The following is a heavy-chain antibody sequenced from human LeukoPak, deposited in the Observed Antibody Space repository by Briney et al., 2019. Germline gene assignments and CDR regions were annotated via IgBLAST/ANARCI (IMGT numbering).Heavy chain of an antibody. Sequence: PSETLSLTCTVSGGSISSYYWSWIRQPPGKGLEWIGYIYYSGTTNYNPSLKSRVTISVDTSKNQFSLKLSSVTAADTAVYYCARHAVGWFDPWGQGTLVTVSS. CDR1: GGSISSYY. CDR2: IYYSGTT. CDR3: ARHAVGWFDP. J-gene: IGHJ5*02. V-gene: IGHV4-59*08. D-gene: IGHD4-23*01.